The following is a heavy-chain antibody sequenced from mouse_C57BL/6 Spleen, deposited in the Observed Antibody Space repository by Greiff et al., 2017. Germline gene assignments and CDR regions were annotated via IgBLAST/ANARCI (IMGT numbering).Heavy chain of an antibody. CDR3: AKEAKADWYFDV. CDR2: IDPSDSYT. CDR1: GYTFTSYW. Sequence: VQLQQPGAELVKPGASVKLSCKASGYTFTSYWMQWVKQRPGQGLEWIGEIDPSDSYTNYNQKFKGKATLTVDTSSSTAYMQLSSLTSEDSAVYYCAKEAKADWYFDVWGTGTTVTVSS. J-gene: IGHJ1*03. V-gene: IGHV1-50*01.